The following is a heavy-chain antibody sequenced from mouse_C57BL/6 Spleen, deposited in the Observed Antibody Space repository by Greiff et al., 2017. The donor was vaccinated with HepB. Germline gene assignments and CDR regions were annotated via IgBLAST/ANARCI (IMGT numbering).Heavy chain of an antibody. Sequence: VQLQQSGAELVKPGASVKISCKASGYAFSSYWMNWVKQRPGKGLEWIGQIYPGDGDTNYNAKFKGKATLTADKSTSTAYMQLSSLTSEDSAVYYCARTHYGSSYRDYWGQGTPLTVSS. CDR2: IYPGDGDT. V-gene: IGHV1-80*01. CDR3: ARTHYGSSYRDY. D-gene: IGHD1-1*01. J-gene: IGHJ2*01. CDR1: GYAFSSYW.